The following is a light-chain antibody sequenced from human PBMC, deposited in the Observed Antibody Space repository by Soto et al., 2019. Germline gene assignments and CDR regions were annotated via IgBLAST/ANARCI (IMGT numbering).Light chain of an antibody. CDR3: QQYSSAPYT. CDR2: GAS. J-gene: IGKJ2*01. Sequence: ETVLTQSPGTLSLSPGERAILSCRASQTVNTQFLAWYQQKVGQAPRLLIYGASNRATGIPDRFSASGSGTDFTLIITRLEPEDNAVYYCQQYSSAPYTFGQGTKVEIK. CDR1: QTVNTQF. V-gene: IGKV3-20*01.